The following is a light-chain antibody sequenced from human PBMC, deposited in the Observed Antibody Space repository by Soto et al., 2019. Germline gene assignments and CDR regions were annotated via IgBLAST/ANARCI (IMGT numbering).Light chain of an antibody. CDR1: QSVSSSSY. Sequence: EIVLTQSPGTLSLSPGERATLSCRASQSVSSSSYLAWYQQKPGQAPRLLICGASSRADGIPDRCSGSGSGKDFTLTIRSLEPEDFAVYYCHQYGSSPSYTFGQGTKLEIK. J-gene: IGKJ2*01. CDR2: GAS. V-gene: IGKV3-20*01. CDR3: HQYGSSPSYT.